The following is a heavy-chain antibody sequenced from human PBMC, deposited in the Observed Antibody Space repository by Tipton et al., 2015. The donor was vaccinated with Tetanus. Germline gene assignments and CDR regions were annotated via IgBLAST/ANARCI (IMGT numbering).Heavy chain of an antibody. V-gene: IGHV4-4*02. CDR3: ARDMRGEGGGWYTDY. Sequence: TLSLTCTVSGDSISRSNWWSWVRQPPGKGLEWIGEIYHSGSTNYNPSLKSRVTISTDTSKNQFSLRLSSVTAADTAVYYCARDMRGEGGGWYTDYWGQGTLVTVSS. CDR1: GDSISRSNW. D-gene: IGHD6-19*01. CDR2: IYHSGST. J-gene: IGHJ4*02.